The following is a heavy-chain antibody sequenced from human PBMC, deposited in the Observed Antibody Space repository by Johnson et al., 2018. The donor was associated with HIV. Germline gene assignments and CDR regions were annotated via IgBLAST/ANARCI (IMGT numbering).Heavy chain of an antibody. J-gene: IGHJ3*02. CDR1: GFTFSRYT. CDR2: ISYHGSNT. D-gene: IGHD1-26*01. Sequence: QVQVVESGGGVVQPERSLRLSCAASGFTFSRYTMHWVRQAPGKGLEWVAVISYHGSNTYYADPVRGRFTLSRDNSKNTLDLQMNSLRAEDTAVYYCAKDRIVGATAETGDDAFDIWGQGKMVTVSS. CDR3: AKDRIVGATAETGDDAFDI. V-gene: IGHV3-30*04.